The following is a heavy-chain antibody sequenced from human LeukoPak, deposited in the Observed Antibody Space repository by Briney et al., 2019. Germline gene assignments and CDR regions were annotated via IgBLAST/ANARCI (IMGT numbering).Heavy chain of an antibody. CDR2: IFSSGST. V-gene: IGHV4-39*06. CDR3: ARGLAHGGIANWFDP. CDR1: GGSLNSFSHY. D-gene: IGHD2-21*01. Sequence: SETLSLTCSVPGGSLNSFSHYWAWVRQPPGKGLEWIGCIFSSGSTYYNPSLQSRVTFSLDKSNNHFALKLTSLTAADTAVYYCARGLAHGGIANWFDPWGQGTLVTVSS. J-gene: IGHJ5*02.